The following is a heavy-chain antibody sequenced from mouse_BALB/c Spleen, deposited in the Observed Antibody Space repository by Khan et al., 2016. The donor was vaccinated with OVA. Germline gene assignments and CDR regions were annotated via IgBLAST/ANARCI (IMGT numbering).Heavy chain of an antibody. Sequence: VQLQESGTELVRPGASVKLSCKASGYTFTNYWINWVKQRPGQGLEWIGNIYPSDSYTNYNQKFKDKATLTVDKSSSTASMQLNSPTSEDSAVYYCTREGVDGSSFVYWGQGTLVTVSA. CDR3: TREGVDGSSFVY. D-gene: IGHD2-3*01. CDR1: GYTFTNYW. CDR2: IYPSDSYT. V-gene: IGHV1-69*02. J-gene: IGHJ3*01.